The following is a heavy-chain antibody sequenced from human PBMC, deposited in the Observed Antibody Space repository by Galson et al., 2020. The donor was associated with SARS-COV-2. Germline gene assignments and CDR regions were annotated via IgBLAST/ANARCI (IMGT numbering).Heavy chain of an antibody. V-gene: IGHV3-7*01. CDR1: GSTFSSYW. CDR2: IKQDGSEK. Sequence: QLGESLKISCAASGSTFSSYWMSWVRQAPGKGLEWVANIKQDGSEKYYVDSVKGRFTISRDNAKNSLYLQMNSLRAEDTAVYYCARDRGTPYYYDSSGDFDYWGQGTLVTVSS. CDR3: ARDRGTPYYYDSSGDFDY. J-gene: IGHJ4*02. D-gene: IGHD3-22*01.